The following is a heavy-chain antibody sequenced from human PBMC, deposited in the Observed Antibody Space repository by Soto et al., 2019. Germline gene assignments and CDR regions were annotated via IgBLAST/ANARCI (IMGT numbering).Heavy chain of an antibody. CDR2: IYYSGST. CDR3: AQSYGGRDPAGY. CDR1: GGSISSGDYY. J-gene: IGHJ4*02. Sequence: QVQLQESGPGLVKPSQTLSLTCTVSGGSISSGDYYWSWIRQPPGKGLEWIGYIYYSGSTYYHPSLKSRVTIAVHTSKNQFSLKLSSVTAADTAVYSCAQSYGGRDPAGYWGQRTLVNVSS. V-gene: IGHV4-30-4*01. D-gene: IGHD4-17*01.